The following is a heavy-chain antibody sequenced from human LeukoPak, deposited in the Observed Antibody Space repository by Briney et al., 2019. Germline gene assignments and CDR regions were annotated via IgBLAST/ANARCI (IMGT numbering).Heavy chain of an antibody. CDR2: ISSSTI. V-gene: IGHV3-48*04. D-gene: IGHD3-10*02. J-gene: IGHJ6*04. CDR3: AELGITMIGGV. CDR1: GFTLSSYS. Sequence: GGSLRLSCAASGFTLSSYSMNWVRQAPGKGLEWVSYISSSTIYYADSVKGRFTISRDNAKNSLYLQMNSLRAEDTAVYYCAELGITMIGGVWGKGTTVTISS.